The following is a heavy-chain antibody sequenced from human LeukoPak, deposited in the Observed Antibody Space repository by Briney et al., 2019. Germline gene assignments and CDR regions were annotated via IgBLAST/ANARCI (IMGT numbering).Heavy chain of an antibody. CDR3: VRGDLSCHGSGSYCAFDV. CDR1: GGSMSSYY. D-gene: IGHD3-10*01. CDR2: IHSSGST. V-gene: IGHV4-59*08. Sequence: SETPSLTCSVSGGSMSSYYWTWIRQPPGKGLEWIGFIHSSGSTHYTPPLNSRVTISLDTSKSQFSLKLGSVTAADTAVYFCVRGDLSCHGSGSYCAFDVWGQGTMVTVSA. J-gene: IGHJ3*01.